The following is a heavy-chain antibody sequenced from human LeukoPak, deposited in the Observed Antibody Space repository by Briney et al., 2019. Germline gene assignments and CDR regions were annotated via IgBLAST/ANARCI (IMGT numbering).Heavy chain of an antibody. V-gene: IGHV3-21*01. J-gene: IGHJ3*02. CDR2: ISSSSAYI. CDR3: ARDRRSGELARAFDI. D-gene: IGHD1-26*01. Sequence: GGSLRLSCTASGFTFSSHTMNWVRQAPGKGLEWVACISSSSAYIYYADSVKGRFTISRDNSKNTLYLQMNSLRAEDTAVYYCARDRRSGELARAFDIWGQGTMVTVSS. CDR1: GFTFSSHT.